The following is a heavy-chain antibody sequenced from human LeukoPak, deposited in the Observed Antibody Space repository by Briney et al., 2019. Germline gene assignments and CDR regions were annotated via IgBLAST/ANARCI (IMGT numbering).Heavy chain of an antibody. V-gene: IGHV3-23*01. CDR1: GLTFSSYA. CDR3: AKLGQMTTVTTSENY. CDR2: ISGSGGST. Sequence: GGSLRLSCAASGLTFSSYAMSWLRQAPGKGLEGVSGISGSGGSTYYADSVKGRFTISRDNSKNTLYLQMNSLRAEDTAVYYCAKLGQMTTVTTSENYWGQGTLVTVSS. D-gene: IGHD4-17*01. J-gene: IGHJ4*02.